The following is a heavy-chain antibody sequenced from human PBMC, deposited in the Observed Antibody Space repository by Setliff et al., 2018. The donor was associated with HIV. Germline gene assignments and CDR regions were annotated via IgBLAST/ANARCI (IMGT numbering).Heavy chain of an antibody. D-gene: IGHD3-10*01. CDR2: SYHTGSK. CDR3: ARNHYYGSGKNRWFDP. V-gene: IGHV4-38-2*01. Sequence: SETLSLTCAVYGYPIDSGFYWGWIRQTPGKGLEWIASSYHTGSKYYNPSLKRRVAISVDTSKNQFSLKLTSVTAADTAVYYCARNHYYGSGKNRWFDPWGQGMLVTVSS. J-gene: IGHJ5*02. CDR1: GYPIDSGFY.